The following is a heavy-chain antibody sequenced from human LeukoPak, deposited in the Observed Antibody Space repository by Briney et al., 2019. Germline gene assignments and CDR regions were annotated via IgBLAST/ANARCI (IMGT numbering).Heavy chain of an antibody. J-gene: IGHJ4*02. CDR3: ARDLGITCLSTSCPPDY. Sequence: ASVKVSCNASGHTFTSYGISWVRQAPGQGLEWMGWINSNTGGTNYVQKFQGRVTMTRDTSISTLYMELSRLRSDDTAVYYCARDLGITCLSTSCPPDYWGQGTLVTVSS. CDR1: GHTFTSYG. CDR2: INSNTGGT. D-gene: IGHD2-2*01. V-gene: IGHV1-2*02.